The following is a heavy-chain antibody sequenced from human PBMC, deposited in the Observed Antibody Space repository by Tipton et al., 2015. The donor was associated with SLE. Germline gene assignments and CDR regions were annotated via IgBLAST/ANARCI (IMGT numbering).Heavy chain of an antibody. CDR2: IYYDGST. CDR3: ARMRGGYNAHH. Sequence: TLSLTCSVSSGSIISSSYYWDWIRQPPGKRLEWIGSIYYDGSTYYNPSLKSRLTISIDTSKNQFSLRLSSATAADTAMYYCARMRGGYNAHHWGQGILVTVSS. V-gene: IGHV4-39*07. J-gene: IGHJ5*02. CDR1: SGSIISSSYY. D-gene: IGHD5-24*01.